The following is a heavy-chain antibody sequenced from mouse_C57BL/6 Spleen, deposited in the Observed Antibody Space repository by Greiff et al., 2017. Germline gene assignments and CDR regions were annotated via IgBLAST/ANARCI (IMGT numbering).Heavy chain of an antibody. CDR3: AREGELGRYFDV. D-gene: IGHD4-1*01. CDR1: GYTFTSYW. V-gene: IGHV1-69*01. J-gene: IGHJ1*03. CDR2: IDPSDSYT. Sequence: QVQLQQPGAELVMPGASVKLSCKASGYTFTSYWMHWVKQRPGQGLEWIGEIDPSDSYTNYNQKFKGKSTLTVDKSSSTAYMQLSSLTSEDSAVYYCAREGELGRYFDVWGTGTTVTVSS.